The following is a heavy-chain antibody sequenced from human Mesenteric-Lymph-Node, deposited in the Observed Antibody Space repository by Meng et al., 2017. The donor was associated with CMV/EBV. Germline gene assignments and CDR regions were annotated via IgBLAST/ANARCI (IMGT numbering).Heavy chain of an antibody. CDR3: ATDSYNGNYYTGDY. J-gene: IGHJ4*02. Sequence: ASVKVSCKASGYTFTAYYIHWVRQAPGQGLEWMGWVNPNSGGTNYELKFQGRVTMTRDTSVTTAYMELSRLTSNDTAVYYCATDSYNGNYYTGDYWGQGTQVTVSS. CDR1: GYTFTAYY. V-gene: IGHV1-2*02. D-gene: IGHD3-3*01. CDR2: VNPNSGGT.